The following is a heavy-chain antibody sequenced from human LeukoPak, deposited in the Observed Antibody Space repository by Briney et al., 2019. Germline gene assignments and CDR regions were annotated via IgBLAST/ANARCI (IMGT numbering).Heavy chain of an antibody. Sequence: GASVKVSCKASGYTFTSYYMHWVRQAPGQGLEWMGIINPSGGSASYAQEFQARVTMTRDTSTSTVYMELSSLKSEDTAVYYCASGQLRIAAAGTQGLPTHWGQGTLVTVSS. CDR2: INPSGGSA. V-gene: IGHV1-46*01. J-gene: IGHJ4*02. D-gene: IGHD6-13*01. CDR3: ASGQLRIAAAGTQGLPTH. CDR1: GYTFTSYY.